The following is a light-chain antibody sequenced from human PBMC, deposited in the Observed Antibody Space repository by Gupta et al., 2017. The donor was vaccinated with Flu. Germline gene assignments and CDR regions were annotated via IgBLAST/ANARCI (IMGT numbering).Light chain of an antibody. CDR2: GNS. CDR1: SSNIGAGDA. V-gene: IGLV1-40*01. CDR3: QSYDSSLSGVV. J-gene: IGLJ2*01. Sequence: QSVLPQPPPVSGAPGQRVTIPCTGSSSNIGAGDAVHWYQQLPGTAPKLLIYGNSKPPSGVPDRFSGSKSGTSASLAITGLQAEDEADYYCQSYDSSLSGVVFGGGTKLTVL.